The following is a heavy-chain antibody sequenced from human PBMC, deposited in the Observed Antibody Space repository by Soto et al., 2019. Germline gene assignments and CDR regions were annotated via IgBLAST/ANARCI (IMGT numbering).Heavy chain of an antibody. D-gene: IGHD5-18*01. CDR2: ISYSGTT. Sequence: SQTLSLTCTVSGESISSNNNYWSWIRQPPGEGLEWIGFISYSGTTSYSPSLKSRVAISLDTSKNQFSLSLSSVTAADTAVYYCARGRGYSYGLDPWGQGTLVIVSS. V-gene: IGHV4-30-4*01. CDR3: ARGRGYSYGLDP. J-gene: IGHJ5*02. CDR1: GESISSNNNY.